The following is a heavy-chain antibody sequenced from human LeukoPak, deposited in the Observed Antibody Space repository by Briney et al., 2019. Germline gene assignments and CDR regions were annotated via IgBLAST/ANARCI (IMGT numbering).Heavy chain of an antibody. CDR2: IYHSGST. CDR1: GYSISSGYY. V-gene: IGHV4-38-2*02. CDR3: ARDGYYYVFDS. J-gene: IGHJ4*02. Sequence: PSETLSLTCTVSGYSISSGYYWGWIRQPPGKGLEWIGSIYHSGSTYYNPSLKSRVTISVDTSKNQFSLKLSSVTAADTAVYYCARDGYYYVFDSWGQGTLVTVSS. D-gene: IGHD3-10*02.